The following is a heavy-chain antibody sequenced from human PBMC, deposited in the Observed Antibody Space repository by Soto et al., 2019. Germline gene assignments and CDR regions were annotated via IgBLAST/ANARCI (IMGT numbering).Heavy chain of an antibody. D-gene: IGHD7-27*01. V-gene: IGHV1-46*02. CDR3: EMGEELGPAGWFDP. Sequence: ASVKVSCKASGYTFNIYYMHWVRQAPGQGLEWMGIINPSGGSTSYAQKFQGRVTMTRDTSTSTVYMELSSLRSEDTAVYYCEMGEELGPAGWFDPWGQGTLVTVSS. J-gene: IGHJ5*02. CDR2: INPSGGST. CDR1: GYTFNIYY.